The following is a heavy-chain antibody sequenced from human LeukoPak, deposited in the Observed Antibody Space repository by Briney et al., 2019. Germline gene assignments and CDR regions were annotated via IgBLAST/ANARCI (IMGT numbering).Heavy chain of an antibody. V-gene: IGHV3-30-3*01. D-gene: IGHD3-10*01. CDR1: GFTFSSYP. Sequence: PGGSLRLSCAASGFTFSSYPLHWVPHVPGKGLEWVSVISYDGSKKYYADSVKGRFTISRDNSKNTLYLQMNSLKPEDTAVYYCARDFGAGWEEPKYSFDYWGQGILVTVSS. CDR2: ISYDGSKK. CDR3: ARDFGAGWEEPKYSFDY. J-gene: IGHJ4*02.